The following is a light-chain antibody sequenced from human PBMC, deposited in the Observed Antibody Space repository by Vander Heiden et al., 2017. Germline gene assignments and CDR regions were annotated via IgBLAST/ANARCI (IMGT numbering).Light chain of an antibody. CDR1: QDISNY. CDR2: DAS. J-gene: IGKJ3*01. CDR3: QQDDNLRP. V-gene: IGKV1-33*01. Sequence: DIQMTQSPSSLSASVGDRVTITCQASQDISNYLNWYQQKPGKAPKLLIYDASNLERGVPSRFSGSGSGTDFTFTISSLQPEDIATYYWQQDDNLRPFGHGTKVDIK.